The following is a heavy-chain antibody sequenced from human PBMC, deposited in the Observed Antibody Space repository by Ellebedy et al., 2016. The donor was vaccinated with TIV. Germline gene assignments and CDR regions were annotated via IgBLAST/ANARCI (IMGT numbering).Heavy chain of an antibody. V-gene: IGHV3-64D*06. J-gene: IGHJ4*02. D-gene: IGHD2-2*02. CDR2: INADGDT. CDR1: GFTFSSFA. CDR3: VKDLSNTGSYIRPFDY. Sequence: GESLKISCSASGFTFSSFALHWVRQAPGKGLKLVSAINADGDTYFADSVKGRFTISRDNSKNTLYLQMSSLTTEDTAVYYCVKDLSNTGSYIRPFDYWGQGTLVTVSS.